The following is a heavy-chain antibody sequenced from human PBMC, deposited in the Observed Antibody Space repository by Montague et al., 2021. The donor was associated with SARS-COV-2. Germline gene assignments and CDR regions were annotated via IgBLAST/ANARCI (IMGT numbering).Heavy chain of an antibody. J-gene: IGHJ4*02. D-gene: IGHD3-10*01. CDR1: GGSIRSYY. Sequence: SETLSLTCTVSGGSIRSYYWNWIRQTPGKGLEWIGYMHDSGTANYNPSLRSRVTLMVDASRNQFSLELSSVTAADTAMYYCTRLPRGSGTWGYFDYWAQGTLVTVSS. V-gene: IGHV4-59*08. CDR2: MHDSGTA. CDR3: TRLPRGSGTWGYFDY.